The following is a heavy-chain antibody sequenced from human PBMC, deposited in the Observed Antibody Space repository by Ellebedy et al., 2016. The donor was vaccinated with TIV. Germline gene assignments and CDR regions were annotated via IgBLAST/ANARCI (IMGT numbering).Heavy chain of an antibody. CDR1: GYTFTSAY. CDR3: ARGPAYGDS. D-gene: IGHD4-17*01. Sequence: AASVKVSCRTSGYTFTSAYIHWVRQAPGKGLEWVGIINPSSGSTNYEQNFQGRVTVTRDTSTSTVYMELSSLRSDDTAVYYCARGPAYGDSWGQGTLVTVSS. J-gene: IGHJ4*02. CDR2: INPSSGST. V-gene: IGHV1-46*01.